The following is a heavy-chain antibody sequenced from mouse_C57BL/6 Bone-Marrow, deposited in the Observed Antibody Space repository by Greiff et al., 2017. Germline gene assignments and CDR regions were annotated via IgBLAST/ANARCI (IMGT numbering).Heavy chain of an antibody. J-gene: IGHJ4*01. D-gene: IGHD2-4*01. V-gene: IGHV14-3*01. CDR2: IDPANGNT. Sequence: VQLKESVAELVRPGASVKLSCTASGFNIKNTYMHWVKQRPEQGLEWIGRIDPANGNTKYAPKFQGKATITADTSANTAYLQLSSLTSEDTAIYYCARYYDYRVYAMDYWGQGTSVTVSS. CDR3: ARYYDYRVYAMDY. CDR1: GFNIKNTY.